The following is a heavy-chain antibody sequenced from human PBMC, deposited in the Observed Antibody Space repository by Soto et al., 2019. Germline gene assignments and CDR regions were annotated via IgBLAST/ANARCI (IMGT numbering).Heavy chain of an antibody. CDR1: GGSVSSGSYY. D-gene: IGHD6-19*01. J-gene: IGHJ3*02. CDR3: AKAYRYSSGWPDAFDI. CDR2: IYYSGST. V-gene: IGHV4-61*01. Sequence: QVQLQESGPGLVKPSETLSLTCTVSGGSVSSGSYYWSWIRQPPGKGLEWIGYIYYSGSTNYNPSLKSRVTITVDTSKNQFSLKLSSVTAADTAVYYCAKAYRYSSGWPDAFDIWGQGTMVTVSS.